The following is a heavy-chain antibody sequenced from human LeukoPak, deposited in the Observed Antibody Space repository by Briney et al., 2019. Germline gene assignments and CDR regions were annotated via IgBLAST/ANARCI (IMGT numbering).Heavy chain of an antibody. CDR3: ARDRGDGYNYGNYYFGY. CDR1: GGSISSSSYY. V-gene: IGHV4-61*03. CDR2: IYYSGSSGST. D-gene: IGHD5-24*01. Sequence: SETLSLTCTVSGGSISSSSYYWSWIRQPPGKGLEWIGYIYYSGSSGSTNYNPSLKSRVTISVDTSKNHFSLRLSSVTAADTAVYYCARDRGDGYNYGNYYFGYWGQGTLVTVSS. J-gene: IGHJ4*02.